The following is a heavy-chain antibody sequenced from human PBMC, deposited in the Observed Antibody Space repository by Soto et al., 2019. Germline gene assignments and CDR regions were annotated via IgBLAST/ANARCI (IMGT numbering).Heavy chain of an antibody. V-gene: IGHV4-61*01. Sequence: QVQLQESGPGLVKPSETLSLTCTVSGGSVSSGSYYWSWIRQPPGKGLEWIGYIYYSGSTNYNPSLKSRVTISVDTSKNQFSLKLSSVTAADTAVYYCARFFTPHMNRGRPTGYGMDVWGQGTTVTVSS. CDR3: ARFFTPHMNRGRPTGYGMDV. CDR1: GGSVSSGSYY. J-gene: IGHJ6*02. CDR2: IYYSGST. D-gene: IGHD2-15*01.